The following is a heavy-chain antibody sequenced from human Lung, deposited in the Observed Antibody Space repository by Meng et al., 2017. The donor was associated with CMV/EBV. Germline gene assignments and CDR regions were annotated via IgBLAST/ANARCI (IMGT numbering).Heavy chain of an antibody. J-gene: IGHJ5*02. CDR1: GLTFSNYG. CDR3: ARSYADFWSGCAAP. Sequence: SGLTFSNYGMHWVRQAPGKGLEWVAFIRYDGRNKQYADSVKGRFTISRDSCKNTLSLQMNSLRVEDTAVYYCARSYADFWSGCAAPWGQGTLVTVSS. D-gene: IGHD3-3*01. CDR2: IRYDGRNK. V-gene: IGHV3-30*02.